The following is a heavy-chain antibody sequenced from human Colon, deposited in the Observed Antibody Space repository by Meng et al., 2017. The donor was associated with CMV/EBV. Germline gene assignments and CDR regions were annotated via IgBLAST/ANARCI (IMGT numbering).Heavy chain of an antibody. CDR3: ARMSSVYGMDV. CDR2: INYSGKT. J-gene: IGHJ6*02. D-gene: IGHD6-25*01. CDR1: GGSFSGWY. V-gene: IGHV4-34*01. Sequence: GSLRLSCAVSGGSFSGWYWAWIRQPPGKGLEWIGEINYSGKTNYDESLKSRVTMSVDTSKNQLSLQLTSVTAVDTALYYCARMSSVYGMDVWGQGTTVTVSS.